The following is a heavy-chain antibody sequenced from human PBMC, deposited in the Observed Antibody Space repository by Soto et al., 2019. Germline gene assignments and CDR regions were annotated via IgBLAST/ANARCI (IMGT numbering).Heavy chain of an antibody. D-gene: IGHD6-13*01. V-gene: IGHV3-48*01. Sequence: PGGSLRLSCAASGFTFSSYSMNWVRQAPGKGLERVSYISSSSSTIYYADSVKGRFTISRDNAKNSLYLQMNSLRAEDTAVYYCAKEWYSSQTYYYYYMDVWGKGTTVTVSS. CDR2: ISSSSSTI. CDR3: AKEWYSSQTYYYYYMDV. CDR1: GFTFSSYS. J-gene: IGHJ6*03.